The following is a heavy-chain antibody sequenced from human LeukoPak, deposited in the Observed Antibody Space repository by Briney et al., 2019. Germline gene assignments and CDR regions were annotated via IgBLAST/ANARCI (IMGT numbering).Heavy chain of an antibody. D-gene: IGHD3-10*01. CDR2: IYYSGST. CDR3: ARLRYYYGSGSYLEFDY. Sequence: SETLSLTCTVSGGSISSYYWSWIRQPPGKGLEWIGYIYYSGSTNYNPSLKSRVTMSVDTSKNQFSLKLSSVTAADTAVYYCARLRYYYGSGSYLEFDYWGQGTLVTVSS. V-gene: IGHV4-59*12. J-gene: IGHJ4*02. CDR1: GGSISSYY.